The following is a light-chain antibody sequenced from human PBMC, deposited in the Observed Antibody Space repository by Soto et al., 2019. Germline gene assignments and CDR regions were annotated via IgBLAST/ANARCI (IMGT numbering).Light chain of an antibody. CDR3: HQSYTTPFT. V-gene: IGKV4-1*01. CDR1: QSVLDSSTNKNY. CDR2: WAS. Sequence: DIVMTQSPDSLGVSLGERATINCKSSQSVLDSSTNKNYLSWYQQKLGQPPKLLIYWASSRESGVPDRFSGSGSGTDFTLTIGSLQAEDVAVYYCHQSYTTPFTFGPGNRVDIK. J-gene: IGKJ3*01.